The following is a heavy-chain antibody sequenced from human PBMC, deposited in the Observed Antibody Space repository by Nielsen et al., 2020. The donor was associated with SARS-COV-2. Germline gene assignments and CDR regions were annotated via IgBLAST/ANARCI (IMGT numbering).Heavy chain of an antibody. D-gene: IGHD4-17*01. V-gene: IGHV4-31*03. Sequence: SETLSLTCTVSGGSISSGGYYWSWIRQHPGKGLEWIGYIYYSGSTYYNPSLKSRVTISVDTSKNQFSLKLSSVTAADTAVYYCARGYGVPLNYFDYWGQGTLVTVSS. CDR2: IYYSGST. J-gene: IGHJ4*02. CDR1: GGSISSGGYY. CDR3: ARGYGVPLNYFDY.